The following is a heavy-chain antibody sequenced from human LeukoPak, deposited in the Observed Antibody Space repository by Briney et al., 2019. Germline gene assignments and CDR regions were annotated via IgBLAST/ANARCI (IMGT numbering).Heavy chain of an antibody. J-gene: IGHJ6*02. CDR1: GFTVSSNY. Sequence: GGSLRLSCAASGFTVSSNYMSWVRQAPGKGLEWVANIKQDGSEKYYVDSVKGRFTISRDNAKNSLYLQMNSLRAEDTAVYYCARDQVPAARGHYYYGMDVWGQGTTVTVSS. D-gene: IGHD2-2*01. CDR3: ARDQVPAARGHYYYGMDV. CDR2: IKQDGSEK. V-gene: IGHV3-7*01.